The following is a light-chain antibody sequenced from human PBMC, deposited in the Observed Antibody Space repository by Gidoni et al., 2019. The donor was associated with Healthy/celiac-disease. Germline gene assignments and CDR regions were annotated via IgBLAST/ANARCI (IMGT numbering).Light chain of an antibody. J-gene: IGLJ2*01. Sequence: QSALTQPASVSGSPGQSITISCTGTISDVGGYNYVSWYQQHPGKAPKLMIYEVSNRPSGFSNRFSGSKSGNTASLTISGLQAEDEADYYCSSYTSSSTVVFGGGTKLTVL. CDR2: EVS. CDR1: ISDVGGYNY. CDR3: SSYTSSSTVV. V-gene: IGLV2-14*01.